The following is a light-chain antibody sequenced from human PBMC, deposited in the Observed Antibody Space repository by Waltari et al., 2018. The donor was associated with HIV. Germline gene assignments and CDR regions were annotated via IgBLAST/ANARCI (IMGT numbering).Light chain of an antibody. Sequence: QSALTQPPSASGSPGQSVTLSCTGTSSDVGGHHYVSWYQQHPGKAPKLIIYEVSKRPSGVPDRFSGSKSGNTASLTVSGLQADDEADFYCSSYAGSTVIFGGGTKLTVL. CDR3: SSYAGSTVI. CDR2: EVS. V-gene: IGLV2-8*01. CDR1: SSDVGGHHY. J-gene: IGLJ2*01.